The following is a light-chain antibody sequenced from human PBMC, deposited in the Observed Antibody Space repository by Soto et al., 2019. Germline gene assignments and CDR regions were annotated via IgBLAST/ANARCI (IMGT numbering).Light chain of an antibody. V-gene: IGKV1-27*01. J-gene: IGKJ4*01. Sequence: DIQMTQSPSSLSASVGDRVTITCRASHGISSYVAWYQQKAGKVPKLLIYAASTLQSGVPSRFSGSGSGTEFTLTISSLQPEDVATYYCQKYSSAPLTFGGGTKVDIK. CDR2: AAS. CDR3: QKYSSAPLT. CDR1: HGISSY.